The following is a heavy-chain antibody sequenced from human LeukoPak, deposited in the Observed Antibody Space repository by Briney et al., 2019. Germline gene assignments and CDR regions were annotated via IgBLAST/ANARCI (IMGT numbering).Heavy chain of an antibody. J-gene: IGHJ4*02. CDR1: GGSISSSSYY. D-gene: IGHD3-3*01. CDR3: ARGNSYDLIDY. CDR2: IYYSGST. V-gene: IGHV4-39*01. Sequence: SETLSLTCTVSGGSISSSSYYWGWIRQPPGKGLEWLGTIYYSGSTHYNPSLKTRVTISADTSKNQFSLKLSSVTAADTAVYYCARGNSYDLIDYWGQGTLVTVSS.